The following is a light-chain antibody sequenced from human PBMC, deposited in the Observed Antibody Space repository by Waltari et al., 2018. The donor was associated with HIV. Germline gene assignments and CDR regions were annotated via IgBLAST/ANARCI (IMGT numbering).Light chain of an antibody. J-gene: IGLJ2*01. CDR3: AAWTDSRYVV. Sequence: QSVLTQPPSASGAPGQRVTISCSGSSSNIGSNFVYWYQQLPGTAPKLLIYRNNQRPSGVPDRFSGSKSGTSASLAISGLRSEDGADYYCAAWTDSRYVVFGGGTKLTVL. CDR2: RNN. CDR1: SSNIGSNF. V-gene: IGLV1-47*01.